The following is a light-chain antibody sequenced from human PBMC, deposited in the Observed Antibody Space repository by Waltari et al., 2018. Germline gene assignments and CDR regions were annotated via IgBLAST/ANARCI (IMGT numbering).Light chain of an antibody. Sequence: QSVLTQPPSMSGAPGQKVTIPCTGGSSNLGAGYDVHWYQQFPGTAPKPLIFGNTNRPSGVPGRFSGSKSDTSASLAIAGLQSEDEAVYYYQSFDSSLSASVFGGGTKLTVL. CDR3: QSFDSSLSASV. CDR1: SSNLGAGYD. CDR2: GNT. J-gene: IGLJ2*01. V-gene: IGLV1-40*01.